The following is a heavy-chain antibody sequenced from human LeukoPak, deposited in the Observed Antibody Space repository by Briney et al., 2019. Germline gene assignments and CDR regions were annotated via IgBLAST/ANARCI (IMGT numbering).Heavy chain of an antibody. V-gene: IGHV3-53*01. CDR3: SRETPDRHDKIEN. CDR2: LQRDGTT. Sequence: GGSLRLSCAASGFTVCSNTVIWVRQAPGKGLEWVSVLQRDGTTYYKDSVEGRFTISRDNSKNTVYLQMNSLRDGVTAVYYCSRETPDRHDKIENWGQGTLVTVSS. CDR1: GFTVCSNT. D-gene: IGHD3-22*01. J-gene: IGHJ1*01.